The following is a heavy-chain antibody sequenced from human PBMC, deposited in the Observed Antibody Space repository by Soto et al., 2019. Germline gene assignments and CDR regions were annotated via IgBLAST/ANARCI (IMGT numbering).Heavy chain of an antibody. CDR3: ARDELPYSYGSIPSF. CDR1: GFDLSNYG. CDR2: ISSAGDKI. V-gene: IGHV3-48*01. D-gene: IGHD5-18*01. Sequence: GGSLRLSCGASGFDLSNYGMNWVRQAPGKGLQWVSYISSAGDKIYYADSVKGRFTISRDNAKNSLYLQMNSLSAEDTAVYYCARDELPYSYGSIPSFWGQGTQVTVSS. J-gene: IGHJ4*02.